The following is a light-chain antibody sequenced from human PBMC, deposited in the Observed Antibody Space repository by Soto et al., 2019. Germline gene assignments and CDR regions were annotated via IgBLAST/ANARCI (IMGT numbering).Light chain of an antibody. CDR2: DAS. CDR3: QKCNSDPLT. Sequence: DIQLSDSPCTLSASVGGTVTITCRASQSISSWLAWYQQKPGKFPNLLIHDASTLQSGVPPRFSGSGSGTDFTLTISSLQPEDVATYYCQKCNSDPLTFGGGTKV. V-gene: IGKV1-27*01. J-gene: IGKJ4*01. CDR1: QSISSW.